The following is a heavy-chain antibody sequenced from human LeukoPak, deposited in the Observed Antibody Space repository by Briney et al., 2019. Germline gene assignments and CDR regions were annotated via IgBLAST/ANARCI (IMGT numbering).Heavy chain of an antibody. CDR2: ISSSGSTI. V-gene: IGHV3-48*03. J-gene: IGHJ5*01. Sequence: GGSLRLSCAASGFTFSSYEMNWVRQAPGKGLEWVSYISSSGSTIYYADSVKGRFTISRDNCKNTVYLQMNSLSADDTAVYYCASINNWVDSWGQGTLVTVSS. CDR3: ASINNWVDS. CDR1: GFTFSSYE.